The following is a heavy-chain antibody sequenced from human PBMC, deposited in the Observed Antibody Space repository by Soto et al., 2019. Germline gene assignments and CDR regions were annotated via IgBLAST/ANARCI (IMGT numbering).Heavy chain of an antibody. Sequence: SESLSLTGAVSVCSISCYYWSWIRQPPGKGLEWIGYIYYSGSTNYNPSLKSRVTISVDTSKNQFSLKLSFVTDADTAVYYCARFRAVRGVAFDYWGQGTLVTVSS. CDR3: ARFRAVRGVAFDY. CDR1: VCSISCYY. V-gene: IGHV4-59*01. D-gene: IGHD3-10*01. J-gene: IGHJ4*02. CDR2: IYYSGST.